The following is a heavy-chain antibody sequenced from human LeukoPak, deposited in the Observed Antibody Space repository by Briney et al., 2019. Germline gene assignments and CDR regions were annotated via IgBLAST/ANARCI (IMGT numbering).Heavy chain of an antibody. V-gene: IGHV3-7*01. CDR3: AREPDPQNYTAG. J-gene: IGHJ4*02. D-gene: IGHD1-7*01. CDR1: GFTSSSYW. Sequence: PGGSLRLSCAASGFTSSSYWMSWVRQAPGKGLEWVANIKQEGGETYYVHSVKGRFTISRDNAKNSLYLQMNSLRAEDTAVYYCAREPDPQNYTAGWGEGTLVSV. CDR2: IKQEGGET.